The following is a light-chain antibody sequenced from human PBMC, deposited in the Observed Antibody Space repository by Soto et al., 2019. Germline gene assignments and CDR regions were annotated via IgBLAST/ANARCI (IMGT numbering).Light chain of an antibody. CDR2: HAS. Sequence: EIVLTQSPATLSLSPGERATLSCRASQSITNYLVWYQQKPGQATRLLIYHASNRATGIPARFTGSGSGTDFILTISSLESEDFAIYYCQQRSNWPPLTFGGGTKVEIK. CDR1: QSITNY. J-gene: IGKJ4*01. V-gene: IGKV3-11*01. CDR3: QQRSNWPPLT.